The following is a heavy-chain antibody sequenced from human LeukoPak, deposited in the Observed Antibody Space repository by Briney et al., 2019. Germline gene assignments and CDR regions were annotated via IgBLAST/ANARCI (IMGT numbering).Heavy chain of an antibody. Sequence: GGSLRLSCAASGFTFGSHWMHWVRQAPGKGMVWVSRIKGDETYINYADPVKGRFTISRDNAKNKLYLQMTSLRAEDTAIYYCVRDGDVYNFDHWGQGTLVTVSS. D-gene: IGHD5-24*01. V-gene: IGHV3-74*01. J-gene: IGHJ4*02. CDR2: IKGDETYI. CDR3: VRDGDVYNFDH. CDR1: GFTFGSHW.